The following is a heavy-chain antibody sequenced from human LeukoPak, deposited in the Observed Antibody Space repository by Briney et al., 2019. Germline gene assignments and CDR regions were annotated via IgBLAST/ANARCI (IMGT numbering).Heavy chain of an antibody. Sequence: PGGSLRLSCAASGFTFRSYAMSWVRQAPGKGLEWVSSVSSSSSYIYYADSVKGRFTISRDNAKNSLYLQMNSLRAEDTAVYYCARDDNAVVDYWGQGTLVTVSS. CDR2: VSSSSSYI. J-gene: IGHJ4*02. V-gene: IGHV3-21*01. D-gene: IGHD2-8*01. CDR3: ARDDNAVVDY. CDR1: GFTFRSYA.